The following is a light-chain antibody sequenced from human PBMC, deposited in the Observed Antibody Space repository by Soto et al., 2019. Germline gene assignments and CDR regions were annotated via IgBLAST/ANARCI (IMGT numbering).Light chain of an antibody. CDR3: SSRAGSAPYV. Sequence: QSALTQPPSASGSPGQSVTISCTGTSSDVGGYNYVSWYQQHPGKAPKLMVYGVTKRPSGVPDRFSGSKSGNTASLTVSGLQADDEADYYCSSRAGSAPYVFGTRTKVTVL. CDR2: GVT. J-gene: IGLJ1*01. CDR1: SSDVGGYNY. V-gene: IGLV2-8*01.